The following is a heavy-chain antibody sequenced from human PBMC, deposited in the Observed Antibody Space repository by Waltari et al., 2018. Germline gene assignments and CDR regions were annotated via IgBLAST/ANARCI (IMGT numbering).Heavy chain of an antibody. CDR2: IYYSGST. CDR1: GGSISSSSYY. J-gene: IGHJ5*02. D-gene: IGHD6-19*01. V-gene: IGHV4-39*01. CDR3: ARHTSGWNWFDP. Sequence: QLQLQESGPGLVKPSETLSLTCTVSGGSISSSSYYWGWLRQPPGKGLEWIGSIYYSGSTYYNPALKSRVTISVDTSKTQFSLKLSSVTAADTAVYYCARHTSGWNWFDPWGQGTLVTVSS.